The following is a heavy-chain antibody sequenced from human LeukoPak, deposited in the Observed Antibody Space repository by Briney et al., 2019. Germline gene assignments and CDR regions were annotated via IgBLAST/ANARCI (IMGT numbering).Heavy chain of an antibody. D-gene: IGHD2-21*02. CDR1: GGSFSGYY. V-gene: IGHV4-34*01. Sequence: PSETLSLTCAVYGGSFSGYYWSWIRQPPGKGLEWIGSIYYSGSTYYNPSLKSRVTISVDTSKNQFSLKLSSVTAADTAVYYCAREYIVVVTATQGYNWFDPWGQGTLVTVSS. J-gene: IGHJ5*02. CDR3: AREYIVVVTATQGYNWFDP. CDR2: IYYSGST.